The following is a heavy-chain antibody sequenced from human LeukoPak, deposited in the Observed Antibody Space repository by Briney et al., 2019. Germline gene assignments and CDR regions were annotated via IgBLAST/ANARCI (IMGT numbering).Heavy chain of an antibody. D-gene: IGHD5-18*01. Sequence: GGSLRLSCAASGITFSSYWMSWVRQAPGKGLEWVANIKQDGSEKYSVDSVKGRFTISRDNAKTSLYLQMNTLRAEDTAVYYCARHLSGVTGYTYGRGIDYWGQGTLVTVSS. CDR1: GITFSSYW. CDR2: IKQDGSEK. J-gene: IGHJ4*02. CDR3: ARHLSGVTGYTYGRGIDY. V-gene: IGHV3-7*01.